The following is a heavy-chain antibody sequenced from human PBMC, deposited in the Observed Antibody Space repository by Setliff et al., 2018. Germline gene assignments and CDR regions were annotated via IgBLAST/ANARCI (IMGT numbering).Heavy chain of an antibody. CDR3: ARGRAGHSGH. V-gene: IGHV4-61*09. CDR1: GGSLSSGPYY. D-gene: IGHD6-19*01. CDR2: IYTSGTT. J-gene: IGHJ4*02. Sequence: SETLSLTCTVSGGSLSSGPYYWTWVRQPAGKGLEWIGHIYTSGTTNYSPSLRSRVTISVDTSKNQFSLKLSSVTAADTAVYYCARGRAGHSGHWGQGTLVTVSS.